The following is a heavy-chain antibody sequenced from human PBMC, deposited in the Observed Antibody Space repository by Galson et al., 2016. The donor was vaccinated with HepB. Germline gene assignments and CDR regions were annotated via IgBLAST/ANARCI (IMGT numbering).Heavy chain of an antibody. D-gene: IGHD2-21*01. CDR2: ITTYNGNT. V-gene: IGHV1-18*04. Sequence: SVKVSCKASGYTFTDYYIHWVRQAPGLGLEWMGWITTYNGNTKYVQKLQGRVAMTTDTSTTAAYMELTSLRSDDTAVYYCARLSFSGGDRGFVDYWGQGTLVTVSS. CDR3: ARLSFSGGDRGFVDY. CDR1: GYTFTDYY. J-gene: IGHJ4*02.